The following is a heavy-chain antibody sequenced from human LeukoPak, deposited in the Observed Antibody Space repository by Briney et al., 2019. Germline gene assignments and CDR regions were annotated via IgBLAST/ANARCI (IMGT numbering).Heavy chain of an antibody. V-gene: IGHV5-51*01. CDR3: ARGSFSYGPGGD. CDR2: IYPGDSDT. J-gene: IGHJ4*02. D-gene: IGHD3-16*01. Sequence: GESLNISCKGSGYIFTRDWIAWVRQKTGKGLEWMGIIYPGDSDTRYSPSFQGHVTISADKSISTAYLQWSSLKASDTAMYFCARGSFSYGPGGDWGQGTLVTVSS. CDR1: GYIFTRDW.